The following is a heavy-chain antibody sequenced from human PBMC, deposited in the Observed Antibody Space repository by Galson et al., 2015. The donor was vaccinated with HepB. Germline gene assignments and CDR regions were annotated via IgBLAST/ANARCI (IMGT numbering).Heavy chain of an antibody. V-gene: IGHV1-46*01. D-gene: IGHD1-26*01. Sequence: SVKVSCMASGYSSTQHYIHWVRQAPGQGLEWMGMFNPSGGSTHFAQDVQRRVTMTTDTSTTTVYMDLTSLTSDDTAIYYCARDRSGYSASSGLDSWGQGTLVTVSS. CDR3: ARDRSGYSASSGLDS. J-gene: IGHJ4*02. CDR2: FNPSGGST. CDR1: GYSSTQHY.